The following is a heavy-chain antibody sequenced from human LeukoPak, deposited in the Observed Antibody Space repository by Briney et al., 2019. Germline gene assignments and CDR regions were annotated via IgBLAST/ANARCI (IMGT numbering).Heavy chain of an antibody. CDR1: GFSFRDYP. Sequence: GGSLRLFCEAAGFSFRDYPMGWVRRASGKRLEWVSGISAGADVIFYADPVKGRFTISRDNSKNTLYLQMNSLRAEDPAEHYCAKSLLTTATGTGRAFDIWGQGTMVTVSA. CDR2: ISAGADVI. J-gene: IGHJ3*02. CDR3: AKSLLTTATGTGRAFDI. V-gene: IGHV3-23*01. D-gene: IGHD1-1*01.